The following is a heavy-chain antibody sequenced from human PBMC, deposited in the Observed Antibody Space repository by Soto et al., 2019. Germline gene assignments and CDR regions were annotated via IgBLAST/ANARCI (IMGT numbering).Heavy chain of an antibody. CDR2: ISSSGSTI. Sequence: EVQLVESGGGLVQPGGSLRLSCASSGFPFSAFSMNWVRQAPGKGLEWVAYISSSGSTIYYADSVKDRFTISRDNAKSSLYLQMDSLRDEDTAVYYCAREGGRHCSPTRCYNAFDIWGQGTMVTVSS. V-gene: IGHV3-48*02. CDR3: AREGGRHCSPTRCYNAFDI. D-gene: IGHD2-2*02. J-gene: IGHJ3*02. CDR1: GFPFSAFS.